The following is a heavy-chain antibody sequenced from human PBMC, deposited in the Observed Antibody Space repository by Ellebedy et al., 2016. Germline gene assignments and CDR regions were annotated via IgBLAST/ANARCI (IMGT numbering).Heavy chain of an antibody. Sequence: GESLKISCAASGFTFSGFAMSWVRQAPGKGLEWVSTISSAGSPNYADSVRGRFTISRDSSKDTLYLEMDSLRADDTAIYYCAKCRHSTGCFLDSWGQGTLVTVSS. CDR1: GFTFSGFA. J-gene: IGHJ4*02. D-gene: IGHD6-19*01. CDR2: ISSAGSP. CDR3: AKCRHSTGCFLDS. V-gene: IGHV3-23*01.